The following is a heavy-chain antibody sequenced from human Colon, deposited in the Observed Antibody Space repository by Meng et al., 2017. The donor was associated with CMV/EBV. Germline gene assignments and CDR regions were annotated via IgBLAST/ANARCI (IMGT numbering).Heavy chain of an antibody. Sequence: GGSLRLSCVVSGFTFSNYSMSWVRQAPGKGLEWVSSISSSRNSTFYSGSVKGRFTISRDNSKNALFLEMNSPRAEDTAVYYCAILAVAAAGNAFDIWGQGTMVTVSS. CDR1: GFTFSNYS. V-gene: IGHV3-21*04. CDR2: ISSSRNST. J-gene: IGHJ3*02. CDR3: AILAVAAAGNAFDI. D-gene: IGHD2-15*01.